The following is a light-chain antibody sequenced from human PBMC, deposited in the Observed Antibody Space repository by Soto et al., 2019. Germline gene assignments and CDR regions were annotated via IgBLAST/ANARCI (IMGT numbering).Light chain of an antibody. CDR3: QLYGGSPRT. J-gene: IGKJ1*01. CDR2: GAS. Sequence: EILLTQSPGTLSLSPGERATLSCRASQSINNNYLAWYQQKRGQAPRLLIYGASSRATGIPDRFSGSGSGTDFTLTISTQEPEDFAVYYCQLYGGSPRTFGQGTKVEVK. V-gene: IGKV3-20*01. CDR1: QSINNNY.